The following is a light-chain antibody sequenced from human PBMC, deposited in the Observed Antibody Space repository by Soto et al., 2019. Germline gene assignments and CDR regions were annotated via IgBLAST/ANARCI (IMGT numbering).Light chain of an antibody. CDR2: DAS. Sequence: EIVFTQSPATLSLSPWERATLSCRSSQSVSSYLAWYQQKPGQAPRLLIYDASKRATGIPARFTGTGFGTDYTLTISSLEPEDFAVYYCQQRSTWRTFGQGTKVDIK. V-gene: IGKV3-11*01. CDR1: QSVSSY. CDR3: QQRSTWRT. J-gene: IGKJ1*01.